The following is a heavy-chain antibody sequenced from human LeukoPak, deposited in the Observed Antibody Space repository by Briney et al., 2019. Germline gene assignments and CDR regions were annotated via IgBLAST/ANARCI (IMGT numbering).Heavy chain of an antibody. J-gene: IGHJ6*02. V-gene: IGHV4-4*07. CDR1: GGSFSNYY. CDR2: IYTSGST. CDR3: ARQPPQYYGMDV. Sequence: SETLSLTCTVSGGSFSNYYWSWIRQPAGKGLEWIGRIYTSGSTNYNPSVKSRVTMSVDTSNNQFSLKLTSVTAADTAVYYCARQPPQYYGMDVWGQGTTVTASS. D-gene: IGHD1-14*01.